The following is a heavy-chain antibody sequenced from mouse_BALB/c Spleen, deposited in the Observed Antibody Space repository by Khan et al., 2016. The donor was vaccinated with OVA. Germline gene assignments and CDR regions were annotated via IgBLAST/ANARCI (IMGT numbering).Heavy chain of an antibody. Sequence: VQLKQSGPGLVQPSQSLSITCIVSGFSLTNYSVHWVRQSPGKGLEWLGVIWSAGSTDYNAAFISRLTIRKDNSRSQVFFKMNSLQPNDTAIYYCARRGYDYGRGALFAYWGQGTLVTVSA. CDR2: IWSAGST. CDR1: GFSLTNYS. V-gene: IGHV2-2*02. CDR3: ARRGYDYGRGALFAY. J-gene: IGHJ3*01. D-gene: IGHD2-4*01.